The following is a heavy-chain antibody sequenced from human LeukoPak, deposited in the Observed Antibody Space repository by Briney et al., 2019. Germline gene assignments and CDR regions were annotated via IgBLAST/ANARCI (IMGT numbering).Heavy chain of an antibody. CDR1: GFTFTDYS. D-gene: IGHD4-11*01. J-gene: IGHJ6*03. CDR2: ISGSGGST. V-gene: IGHV3-23*01. CDR3: AKDGFSTVTIPYYYYYMDV. Sequence: PGGSLRLSCAAAGFTFTDYSMSWVRQAPGKGLEWVSAISGSGGSTYYADSVKGRFTISRDNSKNTLYLQMNSLRAEDTAVYYCAKDGFSTVTIPYYYYYMDVWGKGTTVTVSS.